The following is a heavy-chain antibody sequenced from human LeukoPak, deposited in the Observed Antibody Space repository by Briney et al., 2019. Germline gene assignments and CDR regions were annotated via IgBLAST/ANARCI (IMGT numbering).Heavy chain of an antibody. CDR1: GGSISSSSYY. V-gene: IGHV4-39*01. D-gene: IGHD7-27*01. J-gene: IGHJ2*01. CDR3: ARHGKLGIGYFDL. CDR2: IYYSGST. Sequence: PSETLSLTCAVSGGSISSSSYYWGWIRQPPGKGLEWIGSIYYSGSTYYNPSLKSRVTISVDTSKNQFSLKLSSVTAADTAVYYCARHGKLGIGYFDLWGRGTLVTVSS.